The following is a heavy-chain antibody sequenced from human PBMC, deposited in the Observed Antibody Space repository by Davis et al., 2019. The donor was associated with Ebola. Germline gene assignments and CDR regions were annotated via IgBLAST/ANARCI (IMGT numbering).Heavy chain of an antibody. Sequence: GESLKISCAASGFTFSSYAMSWVRQAPGKGLEWVSAISGSGGSTYYADSVKGRFTISRDNSKNTLYLQMNSLRAEDTAVYYCARRGPTQGDYSSDAFDIWGQGTMVTVSS. J-gene: IGHJ3*02. CDR3: ARRGPTQGDYSSDAFDI. CDR2: ISGSGGST. V-gene: IGHV3-23*01. D-gene: IGHD4-11*01. CDR1: GFTFSSYA.